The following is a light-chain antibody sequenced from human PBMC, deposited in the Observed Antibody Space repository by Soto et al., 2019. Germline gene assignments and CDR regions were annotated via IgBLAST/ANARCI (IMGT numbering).Light chain of an antibody. V-gene: IGKV3-11*01. CDR2: DAS. Sequence: EIVLTQSPATLSLSPGERATLSCRASQSVSSYLAWYQQKPGQAPRLLIYDASNRATGIPARFSGSGSVTDFPLTISSLKPEDFAVYCCQQRSNWPLTFGGGTNVEIK. J-gene: IGKJ4*01. CDR3: QQRSNWPLT. CDR1: QSVSSY.